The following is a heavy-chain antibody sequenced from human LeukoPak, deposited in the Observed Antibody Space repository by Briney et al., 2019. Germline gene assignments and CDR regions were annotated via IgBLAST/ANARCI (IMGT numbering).Heavy chain of an antibody. CDR1: GYAFSGHY. CDR3: ARETRDFSGYDN. V-gene: IGHV1-2*06. Sequence: ASVKVSCKASGYAFSGHYMHWVRQAPGQGLEWMGRINPKSGGTNHAPRFQGRVTATRDTSISTVYMELSSLRYDDTAVYYCARETRDFSGYDNWGQRTLVTVSS. J-gene: IGHJ4*02. CDR2: INPKSGGT. D-gene: IGHD5-12*01.